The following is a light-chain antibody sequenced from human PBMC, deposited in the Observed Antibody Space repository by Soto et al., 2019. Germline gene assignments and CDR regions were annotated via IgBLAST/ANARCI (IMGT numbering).Light chain of an antibody. V-gene: IGKV3-20*01. Sequence: EIVLTQSPCTLSLSPGERATLFCRASQSVSSNYLAWYQQKPGQAPRLLIYGASSRATGIPDRFSGSGSGTDFTLTISRLEPEDFVVYYCQQYFSSPWTFSQGTKVDIK. CDR1: QSVSSNY. CDR3: QQYFSSPWT. CDR2: GAS. J-gene: IGKJ1*01.